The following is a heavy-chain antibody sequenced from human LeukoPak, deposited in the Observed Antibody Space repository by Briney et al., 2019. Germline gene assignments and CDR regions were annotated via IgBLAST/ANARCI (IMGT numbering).Heavy chain of an antibody. Sequence: GGSLRLSCAASGFTFSSYSMNWVRQAPGKGLVWVSRIKTDGSSTDYADAVKGRFTISRDNAKNTLYLQMNSLRAEDTAVYYCSRGFWGWEVDYWGQGTLVTVSS. CDR3: SRGFWGWEVDY. D-gene: IGHD3-3*01. CDR2: IKTDGSST. CDR1: GFTFSSYS. V-gene: IGHV3-74*01. J-gene: IGHJ4*02.